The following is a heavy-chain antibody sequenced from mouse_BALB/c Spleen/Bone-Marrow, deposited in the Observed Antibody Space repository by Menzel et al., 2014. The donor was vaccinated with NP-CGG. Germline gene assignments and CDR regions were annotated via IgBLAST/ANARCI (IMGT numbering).Heavy chain of an antibody. CDR2: ISTYYGNT. D-gene: IGHD1-1*01. V-gene: IGHV1-67*01. J-gene: IGHJ4*01. CDR3: ARGLLLLDY. Sequence: VQLQESGPELVRPGVSVKISCKGSSYKFTDYAIHWVKQSHAKSLEWIGVISTYYGNTNYNQKFKGKATMTVDKSSSTAYMELARLTSEDSAVYYCARGLLLLDYWGQGTSVTVSS. CDR1: SYKFTDYA.